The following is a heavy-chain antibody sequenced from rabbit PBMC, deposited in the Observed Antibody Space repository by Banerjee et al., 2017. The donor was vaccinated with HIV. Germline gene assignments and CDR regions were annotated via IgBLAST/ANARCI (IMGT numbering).Heavy chain of an antibody. D-gene: IGHD6-1*01. CDR3: ARGAGYGGYGYATRLSL. Sequence: SLEESGGDLVKPGASLTLTCTASGFSFSSSYYMCWVRQAPGKGLEWIGCIYTGTGSTWYASWVNGRFTISKTSSTTVTLQMTSLTAADTATYFCARGAGYGGYGYATRLSLWGPGTLVTVS. J-gene: IGHJ4*01. CDR2: IYTGTGST. V-gene: IGHV1S40*01. CDR1: GFSFSSSYY.